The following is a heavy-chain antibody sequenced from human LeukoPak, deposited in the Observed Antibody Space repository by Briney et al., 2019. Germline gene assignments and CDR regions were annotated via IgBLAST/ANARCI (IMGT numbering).Heavy chain of an antibody. V-gene: IGHV3-15*07. CDR2: IKRKADGGTT. CDR1: GFTFSDAW. Sequence: GGSLRLSCAASGFTFSDAWMNWVRQAPGKGLEWVGRIKRKADGGTTDYAAPVKGRFTISRDDSKNTLYLQMNSLKTEDTAVYYCTTGNWGPYWGQGTLVTVTS. CDR3: TTGNWGPY. J-gene: IGHJ4*02. D-gene: IGHD7-27*01.